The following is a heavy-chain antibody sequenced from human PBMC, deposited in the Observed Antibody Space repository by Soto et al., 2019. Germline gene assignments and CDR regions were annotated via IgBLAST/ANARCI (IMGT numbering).Heavy chain of an antibody. CDR2: IYYSGST. Sequence: SETLSLTCTVSGGSISSYYWSWIRQPPGKGLEWIGYIYYSGSTNYNPSLKSRVTISVDTSKNQFSLKLSSVTAADTAVYYCASSGLELFYFDYWGQGTLVTVSS. CDR1: GGSISSYY. D-gene: IGHD1-7*01. CDR3: ASSGLELFYFDY. V-gene: IGHV4-59*01. J-gene: IGHJ4*02.